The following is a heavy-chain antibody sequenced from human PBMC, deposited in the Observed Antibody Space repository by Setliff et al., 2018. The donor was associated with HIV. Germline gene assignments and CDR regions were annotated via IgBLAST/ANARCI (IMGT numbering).Heavy chain of an antibody. CDR2: IHEKGRT. V-gene: IGHV4-39*01. J-gene: IGHJ4*02. CDR1: GGPISTDHN. CDR3: ARHRQWHLLPDH. D-gene: IGHD6-19*01. Sequence: SETLSLTCTLSGGPISTDHNWGWFRQPPGKGLEWIAGIHEKGRTYYNPPLKSRVTILMDTSNKQFSVRLRSVTAADTATYYCARHRQWHLLPDHWGQGVWVTVSS.